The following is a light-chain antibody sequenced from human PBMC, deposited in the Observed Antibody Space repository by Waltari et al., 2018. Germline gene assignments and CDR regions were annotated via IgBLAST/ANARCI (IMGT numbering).Light chain of an antibody. CDR3: ATWDDSLNVPV. CDR1: SSNIGGNS. V-gene: IGLV1-44*01. J-gene: IGLJ3*02. CDR2: SNI. Sequence: QSGLTQPPSASATPGQRVTLSCTGSSSNIGGNSVSWYQKVPGTAPKLLMYSNIRRPSGVPDRSSGSTSGTSASLAISGLQSDDAADYYCATWDDSLNVPVFGGGTRVTVL.